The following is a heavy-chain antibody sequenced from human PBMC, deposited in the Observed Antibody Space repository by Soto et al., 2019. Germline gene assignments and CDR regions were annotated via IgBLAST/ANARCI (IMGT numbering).Heavy chain of an antibody. CDR2: IRQDGSQI. V-gene: IGHV3-7*03. CDR1: GFSFISYW. D-gene: IGHD6-19*01. J-gene: IGHJ3*02. Sequence: GGSLRLSCAASGFSFISYWMSWVRQAPGKGLEWVANIRQDGSQIYYLGSVKGRFTISRDNAKNSLYLQMNSLRAEDTAVYYCARLQWPSKGAFDIWGQGTMVTVSS. CDR3: ARLQWPSKGAFDI.